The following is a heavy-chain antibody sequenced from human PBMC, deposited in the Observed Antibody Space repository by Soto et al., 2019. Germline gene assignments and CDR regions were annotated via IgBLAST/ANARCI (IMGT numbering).Heavy chain of an antibody. D-gene: IGHD2-15*01. CDR2: ISWNSGSI. Sequence: DVQLVESGGGLVQPGRSLRLSCAASGFTFDDYAMHWVRQAPGKGLEWVSGISWNSGSIGYADSVKGRFTISRDNAKNSLYLQMNSLRAEDTALYYCAAGYCSGGSCYHPIDYWGQGTLVTVSS. V-gene: IGHV3-9*01. CDR3: AAGYCSGGSCYHPIDY. J-gene: IGHJ4*02. CDR1: GFTFDDYA.